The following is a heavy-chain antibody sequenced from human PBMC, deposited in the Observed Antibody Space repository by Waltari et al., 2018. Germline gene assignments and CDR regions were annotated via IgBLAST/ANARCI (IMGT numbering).Heavy chain of an antibody. Sequence: EVQLVESGGGLVQPGGSLRLSCAASGFTFSNYWMHWVRQAPGKGLVWVSRIDSDGNSTSYADAGKDRFTMSRDNAKNTLFLQMNSLRGEDTAVYYCARDQGGARGFMDSWGQGTLVTVSS. V-gene: IGHV3-74*01. D-gene: IGHD3-22*01. CDR1: GFTFSNYW. J-gene: IGHJ4*02. CDR2: IDSDGNST. CDR3: ARDQGGARGFMDS.